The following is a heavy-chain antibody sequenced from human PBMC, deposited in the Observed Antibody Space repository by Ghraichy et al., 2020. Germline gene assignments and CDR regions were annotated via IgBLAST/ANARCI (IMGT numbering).Heavy chain of an antibody. D-gene: IGHD6-19*01. CDR3: ARRKISSGWSSFDY. J-gene: IGHJ4*02. V-gene: IGHV3-7*01. CDR2: IKQDGSDK. Sequence: GGSLRLSCAASGFTFSTYWMTWVRQAPGKGLEWVAKIKQDGSDKYYVDSVKGRFTISRDNAKNSLYLQMNSLRAEDTAVYYCARRKISSGWSSFDYWGQGTLVTVSS. CDR1: GFTFSTYW.